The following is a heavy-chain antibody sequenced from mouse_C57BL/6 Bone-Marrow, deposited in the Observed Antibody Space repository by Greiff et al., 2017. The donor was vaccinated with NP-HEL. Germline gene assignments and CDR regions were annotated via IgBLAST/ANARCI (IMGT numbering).Heavy chain of an antibody. V-gene: IGHV14-4*01. Sequence: EVQLQQSGAELVRPGASVKLSCTVSGFNIKDDYMHWVKQGPEQGLEWIGWIDPENGDTEYASKFQGKATITADTSSNTAYLQLSSLTSEDTAVYYCTTGGSSPYARDYWGQGTSVTVSS. CDR3: TTGGSSPYARDY. CDR2: IDPENGDT. D-gene: IGHD1-1*01. CDR1: GFNIKDDY. J-gene: IGHJ4*01.